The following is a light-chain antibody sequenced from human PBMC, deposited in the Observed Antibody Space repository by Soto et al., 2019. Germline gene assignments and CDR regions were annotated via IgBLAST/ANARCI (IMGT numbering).Light chain of an antibody. CDR2: DVS. CDR3: TSYTSSGSII. J-gene: IGLJ2*01. CDR1: SSDVGGYNY. Sequence: QSALTQPASVSGSPGQSITISCTGTSSDVGGYNYVSWYQQHPGKAPKLMIYDVSNRPSGVSSRFSGSKSGSTASLTISGLQDEDESDYYCTSYTSSGSIIFGGGTKVTVL. V-gene: IGLV2-14*03.